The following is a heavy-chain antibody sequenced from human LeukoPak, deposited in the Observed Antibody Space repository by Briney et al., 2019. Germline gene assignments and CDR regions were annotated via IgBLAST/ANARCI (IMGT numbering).Heavy chain of an antibody. CDR3: VRLLPSSGYVLGDWFDP. CDR2: TFSGGNA. D-gene: IGHD3-22*01. CDR1: GGSISSAIFY. J-gene: IGHJ5*02. V-gene: IGHV4-39*01. Sequence: SETLSLTCSVSGGSISSAIFYWGWIRQPPGMGLEWIGSTFSGGNAYHNPSLKSRVTISVDTSKNQFSLKLISVTAADTAVYYCVRLLPSSGYVLGDWFDPWGPGNPGHRLL.